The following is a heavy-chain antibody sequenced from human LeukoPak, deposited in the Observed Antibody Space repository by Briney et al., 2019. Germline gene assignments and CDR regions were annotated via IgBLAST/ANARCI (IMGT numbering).Heavy chain of an antibody. D-gene: IGHD3-22*01. Sequence: GGSLRLSCGASGFTFSSHAMNWVRQAPGKGLEWVAVISYDGSNKYYADSVKGRFTISRDNSKNTLYLQMNSLRAEDTAVYYCARGTEYYDSTDAFDIWGQGTVVTVSS. CDR3: ARGTEYYDSTDAFDI. CDR1: GFTFSSHA. CDR2: ISYDGSNK. V-gene: IGHV3-30*04. J-gene: IGHJ3*02.